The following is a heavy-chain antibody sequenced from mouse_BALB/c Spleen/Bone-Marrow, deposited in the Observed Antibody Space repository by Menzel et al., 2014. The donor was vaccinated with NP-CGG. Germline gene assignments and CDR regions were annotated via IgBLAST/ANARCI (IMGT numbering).Heavy chain of an antibody. D-gene: IGHD1-1*01. CDR3: ARDYYGSSYAMDY. CDR2: ISSGGSYT. J-gene: IGHJ4*01. CDR1: GFTFSSYA. V-gene: IGHV5-9-4*01. Sequence: EVHLVESGGGLVKPGGSLKLSCAASGFTFSSYAMSWVRQSPEKRLEWVAEISSGGSYTYYPDTVTGRFTISRDNAKNTLYLEMSSLRSEDTAMYYCARDYYGSSYAMDYLGQGTSVTVSS.